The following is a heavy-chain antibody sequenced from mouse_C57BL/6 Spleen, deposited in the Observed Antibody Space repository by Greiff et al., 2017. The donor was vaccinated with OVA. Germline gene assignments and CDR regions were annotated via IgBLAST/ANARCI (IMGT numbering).Heavy chain of an antibody. CDR1: GFTFSSYA. Sequence: DVMLVESGGGLVKPGGSLKLSCAASGFTFSSYAMSWVRQTPEKRLEWVATISDGGSYTYYPDNVKGRFTISRDNAKNNLYLQMSHLKSEDTAMYYCARANGGYYFDYWGQGTTLTVSS. CDR3: ARANGGYYFDY. V-gene: IGHV5-4*03. J-gene: IGHJ2*01. CDR2: ISDGGSYT.